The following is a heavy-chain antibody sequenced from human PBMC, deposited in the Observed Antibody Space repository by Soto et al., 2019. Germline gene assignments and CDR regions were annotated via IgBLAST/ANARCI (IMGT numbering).Heavy chain of an antibody. J-gene: IGHJ5*02. Sequence: ASVKVSCKASGYTFTGYYMHWVRQAPGQGLEWMGWINPNSGGTNYAQKFQGRVTMTRDTSISTAYMELSRLRSDDTAVYYCARVGLWEDPYTWFDPWGQGTLVTVSS. D-gene: IGHD1-26*01. CDR3: ARVGLWEDPYTWFDP. CDR1: GYTFTGYY. V-gene: IGHV1-2*02. CDR2: INPNSGGT.